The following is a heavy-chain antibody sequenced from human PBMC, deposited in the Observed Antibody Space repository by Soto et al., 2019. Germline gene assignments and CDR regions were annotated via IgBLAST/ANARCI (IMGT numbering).Heavy chain of an antibody. CDR3: ARHVRATVVSSIDAFDV. Sequence: PGESLPISCKVAGHTFSSYWISWVRQMPGKGLEWMGMIDPSDSYTKYSPSFQGHVTISVDTSISTAFLQWSSLKASDIAVYYCARHVRATVVSSIDAFDVWGQGTMVTVSS. J-gene: IGHJ3*01. D-gene: IGHD4-17*01. CDR1: GHTFSSYW. V-gene: IGHV5-10-1*01. CDR2: IDPSDSYT.